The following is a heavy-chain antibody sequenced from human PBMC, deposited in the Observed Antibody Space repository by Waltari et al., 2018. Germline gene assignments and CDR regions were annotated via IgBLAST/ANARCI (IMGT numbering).Heavy chain of an antibody. CDR2: INHSGST. V-gene: IGHV4-34*01. CDR3: ARQFSSGWYSEY. Sequence: QVQLQQWGAGLLKPSETLSLTCAVYGGSFSGYYWSWIRQSPGKGLEWIGEINHSGSTNCNPSLKGRVTISVDTSKNQFSLKVSSVTAADTAVYYCARQFSSGWYSEYWGQGTLVTVSS. D-gene: IGHD6-19*01. CDR1: GGSFSGYY. J-gene: IGHJ4*02.